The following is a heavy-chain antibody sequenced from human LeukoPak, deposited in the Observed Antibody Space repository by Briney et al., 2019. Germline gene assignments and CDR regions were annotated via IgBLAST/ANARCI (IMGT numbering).Heavy chain of an antibody. CDR1: GFTFSSYA. D-gene: IGHD3-3*01. CDR3: AKDLYYDFWSGYSCFDY. J-gene: IGHJ4*02. Sequence: GGSLRLSCVASGFTFSSYAMTWVRQAPGKGLEWVSAISGSGGSTYYADSVKGRFTISRDNSKNTLYLQMNSLRAEDTAVYYCAKDLYYDFWSGYSCFDYWGQGTLVTVSS. V-gene: IGHV3-23*01. CDR2: ISGSGGST.